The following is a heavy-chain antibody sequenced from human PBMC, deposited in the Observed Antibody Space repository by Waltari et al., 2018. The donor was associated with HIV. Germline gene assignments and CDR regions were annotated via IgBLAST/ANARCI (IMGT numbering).Heavy chain of an antibody. CDR1: GYTFTTYD. CDR2: KNPKSCNT. D-gene: IGHD1-26*01. Sequence: QVQLVQSGAEVKKPGASVKVSCKASGYTFTTYDINWVRQATGQGLEWMGKKNPKSCNTGYAQKFKGRVTMTRNTSITTAHMELSSLRSDDTAVYYCARGRSGNYRGNSVVDYWGQGTLVTVSS. J-gene: IGHJ4*02. CDR3: ARGRSGNYRGNSVVDY. V-gene: IGHV1-8*01.